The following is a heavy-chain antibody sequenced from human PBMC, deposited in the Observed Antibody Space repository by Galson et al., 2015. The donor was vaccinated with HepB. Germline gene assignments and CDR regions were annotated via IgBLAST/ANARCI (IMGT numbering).Heavy chain of an antibody. CDR1: GFTFSSYA. D-gene: IGHD5-24*01. Sequence: SLRLSCAASGFTFSSYAMHWVRQAPGKGLEWVAVISYDGSNKYCADSVKGRFTISRDNSKNTLYLQMNSLRAEDTAVYYCARDRIQGMAYFDYWGQGTLVTVSS. V-gene: IGHV3-30-3*01. CDR2: ISYDGSNK. CDR3: ARDRIQGMAYFDY. J-gene: IGHJ4*02.